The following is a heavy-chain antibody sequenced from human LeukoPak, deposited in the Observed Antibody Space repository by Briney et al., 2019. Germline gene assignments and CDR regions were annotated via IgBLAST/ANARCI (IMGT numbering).Heavy chain of an antibody. CDR1: GYTFTSYG. J-gene: IGHJ3*02. Sequence: ASVKVSCNASGYTFTSYGISWVRQAPGQGLEWMGWISAYNGNTNYAQKLQGRVTMTTDTSTSTAYMELRSLRSDDTAVYYCARDVDFWSGYYSRVDAFDIWAKGQWSPSLQ. CDR2: ISAYNGNT. CDR3: ARDVDFWSGYYSRVDAFDI. V-gene: IGHV1-18*01. D-gene: IGHD3-3*01.